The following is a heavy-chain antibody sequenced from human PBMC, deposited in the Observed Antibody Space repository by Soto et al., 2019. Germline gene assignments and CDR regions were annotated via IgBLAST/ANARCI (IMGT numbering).Heavy chain of an antibody. CDR2: ISGTSSTI. V-gene: IGHV3-48*02. Sequence: EVQLVESGGGLVQPGGSLRLSCAASGFTFSIYGMNWVRQAPGKGLEWVSFISGTSSTIHYSDSVKGRFTISRDNAKNSLYLQMNSLRDEDTAVYYCVRDRDGWLQLWVYWGQGTLVTVSS. CDR1: GFTFSIYG. D-gene: IGHD5-18*01. J-gene: IGHJ4*02. CDR3: VRDRDGWLQLWVY.